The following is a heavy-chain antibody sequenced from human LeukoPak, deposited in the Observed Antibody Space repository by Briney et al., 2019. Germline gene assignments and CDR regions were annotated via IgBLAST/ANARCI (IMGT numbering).Heavy chain of an antibody. V-gene: IGHV1-69*05. Sequence: SVKVSCKASGGTFSSYAISWVRQAPGQGLEWMGRIIPIFGTANYSQKFQGRVTITTDESTSTAYMELSSLRSEDTAVYYCARAPWAALLPIDPWGQGTLVTVSS. J-gene: IGHJ5*02. CDR2: IIPIFGTA. CDR3: ARAPWAALLPIDP. CDR1: GGTFSSYA. D-gene: IGHD2-15*01.